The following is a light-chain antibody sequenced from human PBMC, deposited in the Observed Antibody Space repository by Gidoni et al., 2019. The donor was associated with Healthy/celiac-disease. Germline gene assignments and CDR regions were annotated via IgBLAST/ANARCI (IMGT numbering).Light chain of an antibody. CDR3: QQYGSSPLT. CDR2: GAS. V-gene: IGKV3-20*01. Sequence: EIVLTQSPGTLPLPPGERATLTCRASPSVSSSYLAWYQQKPGQAPRLLIYGASSRATGIPDRFSGSGSGTDFTLTISRLEPEDFAVYYWQQYGSSPLTFGGGTKVEIK. J-gene: IGKJ4*01. CDR1: PSVSSSY.